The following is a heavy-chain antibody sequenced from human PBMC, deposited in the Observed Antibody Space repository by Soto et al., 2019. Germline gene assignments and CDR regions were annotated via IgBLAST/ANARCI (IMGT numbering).Heavy chain of an antibody. CDR3: ARDLGIAAAGTGVGDYYYGMDV. CDR1: GFTFSSYA. Sequence: GGSLRLSCAASGFTFSSYAMHWVRQAPGKGLEWVAVISYDGSSKYYADSVKGRFTISRDNSKNTLYLQMNSLRAEDTAVYYCARDLGIAAAGTGVGDYYYGMDVWGQGTTVTVPS. CDR2: ISYDGSSK. J-gene: IGHJ6*02. D-gene: IGHD6-13*01. V-gene: IGHV3-30*04.